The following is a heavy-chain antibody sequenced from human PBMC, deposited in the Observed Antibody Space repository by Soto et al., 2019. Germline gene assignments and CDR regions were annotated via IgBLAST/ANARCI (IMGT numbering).Heavy chain of an antibody. Sequence: SETLSLTCIVSGGSITRSSYFWGWVHQPPGKGLEWIGTIYFTGNAYYTPSLKSRLTMSIDTSKNEFSLRLNSVTAADTAVYYCAGQTFTIAAASYGRSNWFDPWGPGTLVTVSS. V-gene: IGHV4-39*01. J-gene: IGHJ5*02. CDR3: AGQTFTIAAASYGRSNWFDP. D-gene: IGHD6-25*01. CDR1: GGSITRSSYF. CDR2: IYFTGNA.